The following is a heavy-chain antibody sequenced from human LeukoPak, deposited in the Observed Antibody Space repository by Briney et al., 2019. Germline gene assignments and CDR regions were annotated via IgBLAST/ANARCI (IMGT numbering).Heavy chain of an antibody. Sequence: ASXXVSCKATGYTFTTYGISWVRQAPGQGLEWMGWISAYNGNTNYAQKLQGRVTMTTDTSTSTAYMEMRRMRHDDKAVYYCARGGYCSSASCYLRTSGFDYWGQGTLVTVSS. J-gene: IGHJ4*02. D-gene: IGHD2-2*01. CDR2: ISAYNGNT. CDR3: ARGGYCSSASCYLRTSGFDY. V-gene: IGHV1-18*01. CDR1: GYTFTTYG.